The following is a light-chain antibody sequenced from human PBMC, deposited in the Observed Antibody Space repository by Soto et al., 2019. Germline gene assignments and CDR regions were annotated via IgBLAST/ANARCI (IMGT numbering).Light chain of an antibody. CDR1: QSVNNNY. J-gene: IGKJ3*01. CDR2: GAS. V-gene: IGKV3-20*01. CDR3: QQYGTSPFT. Sequence: EIVLTQSPGTLALSPGERATLSCRASQSVNNNYLTWYQQKRGQAPRLLIHGASSRATGIPDRFSGSGSGTDFTLTISRLEPEDFAVYYCQQYGTSPFTFGPGTRVGIK.